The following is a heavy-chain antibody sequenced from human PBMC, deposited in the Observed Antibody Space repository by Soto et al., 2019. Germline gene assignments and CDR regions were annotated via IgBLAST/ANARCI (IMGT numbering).Heavy chain of an antibody. J-gene: IGHJ6*02. V-gene: IGHV4-31*03. Sequence: SETLSLTCTVSVGSISSGGYYWSWIRQHPGKGLEWIGYIYYSGSTYYNPSLKSRVTISVDTSKNQFSLKLSSVTAADTGVYYCARNREGALEWLSGTDVWGQGTTVTVSS. D-gene: IGHD3-3*01. CDR3: ARNREGALEWLSGTDV. CDR2: IYYSGST. CDR1: VGSISSGGYY.